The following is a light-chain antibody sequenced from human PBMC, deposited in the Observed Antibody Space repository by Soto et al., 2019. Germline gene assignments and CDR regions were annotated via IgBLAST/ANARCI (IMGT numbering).Light chain of an antibody. J-gene: IGKJ2*01. Sequence: ELVLTQSPATLSLSPGESATLSCRASQSVAGYLAWYQQKPGQGPRLLIYDSSTRATGTPARFRGSGSGTEFTITISSLEPEDFAINICQHRSNWRMYTFGQGTKLEIK. CDR1: QSVAGY. V-gene: IGKV3-11*01. CDR3: QHRSNWRMYT. CDR2: DSS.